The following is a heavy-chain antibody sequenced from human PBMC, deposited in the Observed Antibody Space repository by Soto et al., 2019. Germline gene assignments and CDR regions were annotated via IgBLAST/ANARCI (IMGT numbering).Heavy chain of an antibody. Sequence: ASVKVSYKASGYTFTSYAMHWVRQAPGQRLEWMGWINAGNGNTKYSQKFQGRVTITRDTSASTAYMELSSLRSEDTAVYYCAREGEWAARLVYYYYGIDVWGQGTTVTVSS. D-gene: IGHD3-10*01. V-gene: IGHV1-3*01. CDR1: GYTFTSYA. J-gene: IGHJ6*02. CDR2: INAGNGNT. CDR3: AREGEWAARLVYYYYGIDV.